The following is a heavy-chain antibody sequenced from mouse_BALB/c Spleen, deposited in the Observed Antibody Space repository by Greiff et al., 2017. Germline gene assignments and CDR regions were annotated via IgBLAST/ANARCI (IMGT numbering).Heavy chain of an antibody. D-gene: IGHD1-1*01. Sequence: VQLKESGPGLVKPSQSLSLTCTVTGYSITSDYAWNWIRQFPGNKLEWMGYISYSGSTSYNPSLKSRISITRDTSKNQFFLQLNSVTTEDTATYYCARGDYGSSRYAMDYWGQGTSVTVSS. CDR2: ISYSGST. CDR3: ARGDYGSSRYAMDY. J-gene: IGHJ4*01. V-gene: IGHV3-2*02. CDR1: GYSITSDYA.